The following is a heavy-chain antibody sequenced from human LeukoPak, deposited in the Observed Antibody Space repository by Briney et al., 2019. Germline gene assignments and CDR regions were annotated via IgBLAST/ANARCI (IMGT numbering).Heavy chain of an antibody. J-gene: IGHJ5*02. CDR1: GYTFTNYG. CDR3: ARGTSSSSSDWFDP. Sequence: EASVKVSCKASGYTFTNYGISWVRQAPGQGLEWMGWISAYNGNTNYAQKFQGRITMTTDTSASTAYMELSSLRSEDMAVYYCARGTSSSSSDWFDPWGQGTLVTVSS. CDR2: ISAYNGNT. V-gene: IGHV1-18*03. D-gene: IGHD6-6*01.